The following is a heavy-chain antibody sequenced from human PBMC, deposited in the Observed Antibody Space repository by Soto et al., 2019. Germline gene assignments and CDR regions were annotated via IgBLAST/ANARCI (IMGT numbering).Heavy chain of an antibody. CDR1: GFIFNNYA. Sequence: GGSLRLSCAASGFIFNNYAMTWVRQAPGKGLEWVSSISDSGGSTYYADSVKGRFTISRDNSKKTLYLQMNSLRAEDTAVYYCAKTANGWFSAFDIWGQGTMVTVSS. CDR3: AKTANGWFSAFDI. J-gene: IGHJ3*02. D-gene: IGHD6-19*01. V-gene: IGHV3-23*01. CDR2: ISDSGGST.